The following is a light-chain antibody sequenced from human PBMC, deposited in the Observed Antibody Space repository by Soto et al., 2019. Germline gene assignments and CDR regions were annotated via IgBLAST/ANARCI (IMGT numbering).Light chain of an antibody. J-gene: IGKJ1*01. CDR1: QTISRW. CDR3: QQYRT. V-gene: IGKV1-5*01. Sequence: DIQMTQSPSTLSASVGDRVTIACRASQTISRWLACYQQRPGKAPKLLIYDASSLETGVPSRFSGSGSGTEFTLTISSLQPDDFATYYCQQYRTFGQGTKVDIK. CDR2: DAS.